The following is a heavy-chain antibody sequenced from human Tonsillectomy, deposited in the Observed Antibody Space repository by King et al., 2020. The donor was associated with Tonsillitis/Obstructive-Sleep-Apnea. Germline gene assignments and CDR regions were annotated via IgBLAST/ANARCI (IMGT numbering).Heavy chain of an antibody. V-gene: IGHV3-49*05. CDR3: TRDSGYDGDAFDI. Sequence: VQLVESGGGLVKPGRSLRLSCTASGFTFGDYAMSWFRQSPGKGLEWGGFIRSKAYGGTTEYAASVKGRFTISRDDSKSIAYLQMNSLKTEDTAVYYCTRDSGYDGDAFDIWGKGQWSPSLQ. CDR1: GFTFGDYA. D-gene: IGHD5-12*01. J-gene: IGHJ3*02. CDR2: IRSKAYGGTT.